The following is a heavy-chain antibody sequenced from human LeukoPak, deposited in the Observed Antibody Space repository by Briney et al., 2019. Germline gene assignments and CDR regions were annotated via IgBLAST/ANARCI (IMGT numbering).Heavy chain of an antibody. J-gene: IGHJ1*01. CDR1: GYTFTRHY. D-gene: IGHD2-2*01. CDR3: ARVGRYCSSTSCLEYFQH. V-gene: IGHV1-46*01. Sequence: ASVKVSCKASGYTFTRHYMNWVRQAPGQGLEWMGKINPSSGGTGYAQKFQGRVTMTRDTSTSTVYMELSSLRSEDTAVYYCARVGRYCSSTSCLEYFQHWGQGTLVTVSS. CDR2: INPSSGGT.